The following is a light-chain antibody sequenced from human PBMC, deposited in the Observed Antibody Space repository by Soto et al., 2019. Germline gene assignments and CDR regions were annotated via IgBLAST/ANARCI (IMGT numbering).Light chain of an antibody. CDR3: CSYAGTYTYV. CDR1: SSNIGAGYH. J-gene: IGLJ1*01. Sequence: QSVLTQPPSVSGAPGQRVTISCTGSSSNIGAGYHVHWYQQLPGSAPKLLIFGNDNRPSGVPDRFSGSRSVTSASLAITGLRAEDEADYFCCSYAGTYTYVFGTGTKLTVL. CDR2: GND. V-gene: IGLV1-40*01.